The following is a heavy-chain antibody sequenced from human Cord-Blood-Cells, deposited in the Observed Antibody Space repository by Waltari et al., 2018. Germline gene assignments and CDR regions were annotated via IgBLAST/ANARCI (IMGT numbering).Heavy chain of an antibody. CDR3: ATGIAAAGTMAVDY. CDR1: GYSLTAIH. CDR2: FDHEDGET. Sequence: QVKLAQSWAEVNKPVSSVNVPRKVCGYSLTAIHLPWGRPSPRKGLEWMGGFDHEDGETIYAQKFQGRVTMTEDTSTDTAYMDLSSLRSEDTAVYYCATGIAAAGTMAVDYWGQGTLVTVSS. J-gene: IGHJ4*02. D-gene: IGHD6-13*01. V-gene: IGHV1-24*01.